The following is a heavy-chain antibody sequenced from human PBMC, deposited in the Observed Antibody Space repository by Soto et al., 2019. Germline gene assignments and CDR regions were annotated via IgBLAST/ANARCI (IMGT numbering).Heavy chain of an antibody. D-gene: IGHD2-2*01. V-gene: IGHV3-48*03. CDR2: ISSSGSTI. CDR1: GCTFSSYE. J-gene: IGHJ6*02. Sequence: SLRRSGAASGCTFSSYEMNWVRQAPRTGLEWVSYISSSGSTIYYADSVKGRFTISRDSARNSLYLQMNRLRAEDTAVSYCARGHRMPYGMEIWGQETTVTTSS. CDR3: ARGHRMPYGMEI.